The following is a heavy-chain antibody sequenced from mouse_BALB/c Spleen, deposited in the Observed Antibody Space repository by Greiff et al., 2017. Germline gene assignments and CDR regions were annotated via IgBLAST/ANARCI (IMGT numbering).Heavy chain of an antibody. Sequence: VQLQQSGGGLVQPGGSLKLSCAASGFTFSSYGMSWVRQTPDKRLELVATINSNGGSTYYPDSVKGRFTISRDNAKNTLYLQMSSLKSEDTAMYYCARANWDWYFDVWGAGTTVTVSS. J-gene: IGHJ1*01. CDR2: INSNGGST. V-gene: IGHV5-6-3*01. CDR3: ARANWDWYFDV. CDR1: GFTFSSYG. D-gene: IGHD4-1*01.